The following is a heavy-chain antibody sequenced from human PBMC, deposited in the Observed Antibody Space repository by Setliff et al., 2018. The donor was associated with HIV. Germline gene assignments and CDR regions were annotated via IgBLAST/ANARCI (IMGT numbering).Heavy chain of an antibody. CDR1: GLTFDYYA. CDR3: AKDGISGGAYPPYYFDN. J-gene: IGHJ4*01. CDR2: ISGSGDRT. D-gene: IGHD2-15*01. Sequence: GSLRLSCEAYGLTFDYYAMTWVRQAPGKGLEWVSGISGSGDRTYYADSVKGRFTVSRDNSKNTLYLQMNGLRVEDTAVYYCAKDGISGGAYPPYYFDNWGHGTLVTVSS. V-gene: IGHV3-23*01.